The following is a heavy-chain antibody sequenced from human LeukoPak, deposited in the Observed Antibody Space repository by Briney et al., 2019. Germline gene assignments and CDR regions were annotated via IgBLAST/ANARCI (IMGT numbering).Heavy chain of an antibody. CDR3: AGRVTGYSSGYVY. J-gene: IGHJ4*02. D-gene: IGHD5-18*01. CDR2: ISTDGYTT. V-gene: IGHV3-74*01. Sequence: GGSLRLSCAASGLAFSAYKMHWVRQAPRKGLVWVSRISTDGYTTDYADFVQGRFTASRDNTKNTWSLEMNSLRAEDTAVYYCAGRVTGYSSGYVYWGQGTLVTVSS. CDR1: GLAFSAYK.